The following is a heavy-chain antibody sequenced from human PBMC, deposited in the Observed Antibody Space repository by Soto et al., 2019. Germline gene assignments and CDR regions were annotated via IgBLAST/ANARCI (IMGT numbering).Heavy chain of an antibody. CDR3: AREGLVLVPTTVNSDYYYYAMDV. CDR2: FIPRSAKS. V-gene: IGHV1-69*01. CDR1: GDMFDTYT. J-gene: IGHJ6*02. Sequence: SVKGSWKGSGDMFDTYTFTRMRQGPGRGLEWVGGFIPRSAKSNYAQKFEGRVTITADESTSTAYMELSSLRSDDTAVYYCAREGLVLVPTTVNSDYYYYAMDVWGQGTTVTVSS. D-gene: IGHD2-2*01.